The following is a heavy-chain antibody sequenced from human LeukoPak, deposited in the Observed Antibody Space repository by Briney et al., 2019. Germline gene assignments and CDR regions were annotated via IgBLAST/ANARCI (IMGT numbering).Heavy chain of an antibody. CDR3: ARDSYSNYLGSGRDAFDI. D-gene: IGHD4-11*01. J-gene: IGHJ3*02. V-gene: IGHV3-21*01. Sequence: GGSLRLSCAAFGFTFSSYSMNWVRQAPGKGLEWVSSISSSSNYIYYADSVKGRFTISRDNAKNSLNLQMNSLRAEDTAVYYCARDSYSNYLGSGRDAFDIWGQGTMVTVSS. CDR1: GFTFSSYS. CDR2: ISSSSNYI.